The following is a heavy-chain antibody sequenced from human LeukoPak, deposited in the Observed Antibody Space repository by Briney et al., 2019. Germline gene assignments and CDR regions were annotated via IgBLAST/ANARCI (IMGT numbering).Heavy chain of an antibody. J-gene: IGHJ5*02. V-gene: IGHV1-24*01. Sequence: GASVKVSCKVSGYTHTELSMHWVRQAGGRGGEWMGGFDPEDGETIYAQKFQGRVTMTEDTSTDTAYMELSSLRSEDTAVYYCATGRGYFGTWGQGTLVTVSS. D-gene: IGHD3-22*01. CDR2: FDPEDGET. CDR3: ATGRGYFGT. CDR1: GYTHTELS.